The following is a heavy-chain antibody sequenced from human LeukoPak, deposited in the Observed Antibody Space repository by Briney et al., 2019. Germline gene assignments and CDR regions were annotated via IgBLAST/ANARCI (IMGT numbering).Heavy chain of an antibody. D-gene: IGHD1-26*01. Sequence: PSETLSLTCTVSGGSISSYYWSWIRQPPGRGLEWIGYIYYSGSTNYNPPLKSRVTISVDTSKNQFSLKLSSVTAADTAVYYCARDDSGSLDYWGQGTLVTVSS. J-gene: IGHJ4*02. CDR2: IYYSGST. CDR1: GGSISSYY. V-gene: IGHV4-59*01. CDR3: ARDDSGSLDY.